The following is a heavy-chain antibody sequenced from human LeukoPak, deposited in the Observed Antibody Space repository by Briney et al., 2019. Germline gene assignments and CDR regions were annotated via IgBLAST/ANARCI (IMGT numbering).Heavy chain of an antibody. J-gene: IGHJ4*02. CDR3: ARVPNSSLFIDY. D-gene: IGHD6-6*01. CDR2: IYYSGST. V-gene: IGHV4-59*08. Sequence: SETLSLTCTVSGGSISSYYWSWIRQPPGKGLEWIGYIYYSGSTNYNPSLKSRVTISVDTSKNQFSLKLSSVTAADTAVYYCARVPNSSLFIDYWGQGTLVTVSS. CDR1: GGSISSYY.